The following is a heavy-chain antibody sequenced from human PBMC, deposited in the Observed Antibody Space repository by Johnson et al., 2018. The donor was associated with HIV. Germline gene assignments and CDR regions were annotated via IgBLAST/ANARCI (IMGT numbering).Heavy chain of an antibody. D-gene: IGHD2-15*01. J-gene: IGHJ3*02. CDR3: AREAYCSGGSCYDAFDI. CDR2: IYSGGST. CDR1: GFTFDDYG. Sequence: VQLVESGGGVVRPGGSLRLSCAASGFTFDDYGMSWVRQAPGKGLEWVSVIYSGGSTYYADSVKGRFTISRDNSKNTLYLQMNSLRAEDTAVYYCAREAYCSGGSCYDAFDIWGQGTMVTVSS. V-gene: IGHV3-66*01.